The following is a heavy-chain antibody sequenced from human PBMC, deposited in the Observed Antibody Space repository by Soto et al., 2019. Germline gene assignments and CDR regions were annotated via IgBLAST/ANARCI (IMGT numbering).Heavy chain of an antibody. CDR2: ISWNSGSM. D-gene: IGHD1-20*01. J-gene: IGHJ3*02. CDR1: GFTFHDFA. CDR3: AKDKGYNWNDVAAFDI. Sequence: VQLVESGGGLVQPGKFLRISCAASGFTFHDFAMHWVRQAPGKGLEWVSGISWNSGSMGYADSVNGRVTISRDNAMNSLYLQMNSLRAEDTALYYCAKDKGYNWNDVAAFDIWGQGTMVTVSS. V-gene: IGHV3-9*01.